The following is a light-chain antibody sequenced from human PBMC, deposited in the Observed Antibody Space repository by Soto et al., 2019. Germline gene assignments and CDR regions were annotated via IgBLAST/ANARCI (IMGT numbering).Light chain of an antibody. V-gene: IGKV1-5*01. J-gene: IGKJ1*01. CDR2: DAS. Sequence: DIQMTQSPSSVSASVGDRVTITCRASQSISSWLAWYQQKPGKAPKLLIYDASSLESGVPSRFSSSGSGTEFTLTISSLQPDDFATYYCQQYNSYAWTFGQGTKVDIK. CDR1: QSISSW. CDR3: QQYNSYAWT.